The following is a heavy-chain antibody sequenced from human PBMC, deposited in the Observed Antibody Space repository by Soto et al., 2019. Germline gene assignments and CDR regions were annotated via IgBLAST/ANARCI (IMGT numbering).Heavy chain of an antibody. J-gene: IGHJ6*02. V-gene: IGHV4-39*01. CDR1: GRSISSSSYY. D-gene: IGHD2-15*01. CDR2: IFYSGST. Sequence: SETLSLTCTVSGRSISSSSYYWGGIRKPPGKGIERIGSIFYSGSTYYNPSLKSRVTISVDTSKNQFFLKLSSVTVADTAVYYCARHLTYCSAGSCYSDFPYYGMDVWGQGTTVT. CDR3: ARHLTYCSAGSCYSDFPYYGMDV.